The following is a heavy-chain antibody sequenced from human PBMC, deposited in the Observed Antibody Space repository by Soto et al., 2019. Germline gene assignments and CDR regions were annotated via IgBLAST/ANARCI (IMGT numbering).Heavy chain of an antibody. CDR3: ARQDRLRSHFDY. Sequence: SETLSLTCTVSGGSISSYYWSWIRQPPGKGLEWIGYIYYSGSTNYNPSLKSRVTISVDTSKNQFSLKLSSVTAADTAVYYCARQDRLRSHFDYWGQGTLVTVSS. J-gene: IGHJ4*02. CDR1: GGSISSYY. CDR2: IYYSGST. V-gene: IGHV4-59*08. D-gene: IGHD2-15*01.